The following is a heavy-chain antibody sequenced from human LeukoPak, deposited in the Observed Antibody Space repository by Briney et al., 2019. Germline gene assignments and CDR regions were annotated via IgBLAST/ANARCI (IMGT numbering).Heavy chain of an antibody. D-gene: IGHD3-10*01. CDR2: ISGSGRSS. J-gene: IGHJ4*02. CDR1: GFAFSTYA. V-gene: IGHV3-23*01. CDR3: TRGASLYGSGSYRADY. Sequence: PGGSLRLSCAASGFAFSTYAMNWVRQAPGKGLEWVSSISGSGRSSYYADSVKGRASISRDNSKNTMYLQMNSLRAEDTAVYYCTRGASLYGSGSYRADYWGQGTLVTVSS.